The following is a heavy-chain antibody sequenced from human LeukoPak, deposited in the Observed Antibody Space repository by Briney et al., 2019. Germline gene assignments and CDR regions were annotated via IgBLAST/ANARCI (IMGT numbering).Heavy chain of an antibody. D-gene: IGHD6-13*01. Sequence: GRSLRLSCAASGFTFDDYAMHWVRQAPGKGLEWVSGISWSSGSIGYADSVKGRFTISRDNAKNSLYLQMNSLRAEDTALYYCAKDYSSSWYRHFQHWGQGTLVTVSS. J-gene: IGHJ1*01. CDR2: ISWSSGSI. V-gene: IGHV3-9*01. CDR1: GFTFDDYA. CDR3: AKDYSSSWYRHFQH.